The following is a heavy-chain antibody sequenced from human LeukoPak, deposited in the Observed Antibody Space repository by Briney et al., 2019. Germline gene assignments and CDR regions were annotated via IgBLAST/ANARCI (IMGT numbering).Heavy chain of an antibody. V-gene: IGHV3-30*04. CDR2: VSFHGTDK. J-gene: IGHJ4*02. CDR3: ARAVPSRQAIDY. Sequence: GGSLRLSCAASGFTFSSYAMHWVRQAPGKGLDWVAVVSFHGTDKFYADSVKGRFTISRDNSKNTLYLQMNSLIPEDTAVYYCARAVPSRQAIDYWGQGTLVTVSS. CDR1: GFTFSSYA.